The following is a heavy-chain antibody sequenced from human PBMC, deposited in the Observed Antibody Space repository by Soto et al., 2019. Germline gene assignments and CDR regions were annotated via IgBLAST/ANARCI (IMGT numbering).Heavy chain of an antibody. CDR2: IYWNDDK. V-gene: IGHV2-5*01. CDR3: AHTYLCRCSSTSCIRTNYWFDP. J-gene: IGHJ5*02. CDR1: GFSLSTSGVG. D-gene: IGHD2-2*01. Sequence: GSGPTLVNPTQTLTLTCTFSGFSLSTSGVGVGWIREPPGKALEWLALIYWNDDKRYGPSLKSRLTITKDTYKNQVVLTMTNMDAVDATTYCCAHTYLCRCSSTSCIRTNYWFDPVGQGTLVTVSS.